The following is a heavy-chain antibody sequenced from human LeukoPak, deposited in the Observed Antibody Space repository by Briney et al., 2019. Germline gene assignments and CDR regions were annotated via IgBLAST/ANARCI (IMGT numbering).Heavy chain of an antibody. CDR3: ARAGDYGDYGPNDAFDI. D-gene: IGHD4-17*01. V-gene: IGHV3-11*06. CDR2: ISSSSSYI. J-gene: IGHJ3*02. Sequence: GGSLRLSCAASGFTFSDYYMSWIRQAPGKGLEWVSSISSSSSYIYYADSVKGRFTISRDNAKNSLYLQMNSLRAEDTAVYYCARAGDYGDYGPNDAFDIWGQGTMVTVSS. CDR1: GFTFSDYY.